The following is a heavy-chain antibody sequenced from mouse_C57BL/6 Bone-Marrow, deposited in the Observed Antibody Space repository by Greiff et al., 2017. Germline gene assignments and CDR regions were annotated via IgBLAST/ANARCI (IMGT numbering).Heavy chain of an antibody. V-gene: IGHV1-53*01. CDR3: ARVIYYGNSALYAMDY. D-gene: IGHD2-1*01. CDR1: GYTFTSYW. J-gene: IGHJ4*01. Sequence: QVQLQQPGTELVKPGASVKLSCKASGYTFTSYWMHWVKQRPGQGLEWIGNINPSNGGTNYNEKFKSKATLTVAKSSSTAYMQLSSLTSEDSAVYYCARVIYYGNSALYAMDYWGQGTSVTVSS. CDR2: INPSNGGT.